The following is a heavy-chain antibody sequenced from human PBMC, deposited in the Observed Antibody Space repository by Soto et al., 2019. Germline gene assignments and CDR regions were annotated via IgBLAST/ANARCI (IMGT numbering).Heavy chain of an antibody. J-gene: IGHJ5*02. CDR1: GYTFTNYA. Sequence: QVQLVQSGAEVKKPGASVKVSCKASGYTFTNYAIHWVRQAPGQRLEWLGWINAGNGNTKYSQKFQGRVTITRDTSASTAYMEPSSLRSEDTAVYYCARDRSGCSVGTCYFNWFDPWGQGTLVTVSS. V-gene: IGHV1-3*01. CDR2: INAGNGNT. CDR3: ARDRSGCSVGTCYFNWFDP. D-gene: IGHD2-15*01.